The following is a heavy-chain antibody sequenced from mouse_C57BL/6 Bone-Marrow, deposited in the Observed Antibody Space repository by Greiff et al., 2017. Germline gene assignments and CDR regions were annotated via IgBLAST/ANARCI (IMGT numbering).Heavy chain of an antibody. V-gene: IGHV14-1*01. CDR2: IDPEDGDT. D-gene: IGHD2-4*01. J-gene: IGHJ2*01. CDR3: TGRLRYYFDY. Sequence: EVQVVESGAELVRPGASVRLSCPASGFNINDYYSHWVKRRPERGLEWIGRIDPEDGDTEYAPKFQGKATMTADTSSNTAYLQLSSLTSEDTAVYYCTGRLRYYFDYWGQGTTLTVSS. CDR1: GFNINDYY.